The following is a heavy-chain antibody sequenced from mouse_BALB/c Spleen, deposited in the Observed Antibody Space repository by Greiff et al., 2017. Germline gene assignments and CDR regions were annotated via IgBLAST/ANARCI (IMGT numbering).Heavy chain of an antibody. CDR2: ISSGGST. V-gene: IGHV5-6-5*01. CDR3: ARGGNYVDYAMDY. J-gene: IGHJ4*01. CDR1: GFTFSSYA. Sequence: EVQRVESGGGLVKPGGSLKLSCAASGFTFSSYAMSWVRQTPEKRLEWVASISSGGSTYYPDSVKGRFTISRDNARNILYLQMSSLRSEDTAMYYCARGGNYVDYAMDYWGQGTSVTVSS. D-gene: IGHD2-1*01.